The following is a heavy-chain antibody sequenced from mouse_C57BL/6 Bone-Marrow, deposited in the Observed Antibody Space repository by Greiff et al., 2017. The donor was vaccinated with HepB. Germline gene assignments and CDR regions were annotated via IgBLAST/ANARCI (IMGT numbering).Heavy chain of an antibody. CDR1: GYTFTSYW. V-gene: IGHV1-61*01. CDR3: ARHPYAMDY. Sequence: QVHVKQPGAELVRPGSSVKLSCKASGYTFTSYWMDWVKQRPGQGLEWIGNIYPSDSETHYNQKFKDKATLTVDKSSSTAYMQLSSLTSEDSAVYYCARHPYAMDYWGQGTSVTVSS. CDR2: IYPSDSET. J-gene: IGHJ4*01.